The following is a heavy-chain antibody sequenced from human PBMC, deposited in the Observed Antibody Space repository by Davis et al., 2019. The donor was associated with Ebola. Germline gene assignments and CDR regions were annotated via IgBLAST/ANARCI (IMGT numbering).Heavy chain of an antibody. Sequence: ESLKISCAVSGGSISSSNWWSWVRQPPGKGLEWIGSIYYSGSTYYNPSLKSRVTISVDTSKNQFSLKLSSVTAADTAVYYCARRTTYYYYYGMDVWGQGTTVTVSS. CDR3: ARRTTYYYYYGMDV. CDR2: IYYSGST. J-gene: IGHJ6*02. CDR1: GGSISSSNW. D-gene: IGHD1-7*01. V-gene: IGHV4-39*01.